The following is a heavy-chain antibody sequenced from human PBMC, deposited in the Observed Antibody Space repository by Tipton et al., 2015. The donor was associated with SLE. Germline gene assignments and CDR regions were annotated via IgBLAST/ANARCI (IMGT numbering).Heavy chain of an antibody. CDR3: ARDQVPLGEQWLVTGAFDI. V-gene: IGHV4-61*08. Sequence: TLSLTCTVSGGSISSGGYYWSWIRQHPGKGLEWIGYIYYSGSTNYNPSLKSRVTISVDTSKNQFSLKLSSVTAADTAVYYCARDQVPLGEQWLVTGAFDIWGQGTMVTVSS. D-gene: IGHD6-19*01. CDR2: IYYSGST. CDR1: GGSISSGGYY. J-gene: IGHJ3*02.